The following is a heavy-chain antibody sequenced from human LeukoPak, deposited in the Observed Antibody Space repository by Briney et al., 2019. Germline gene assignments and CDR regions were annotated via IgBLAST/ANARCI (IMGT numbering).Heavy chain of an antibody. CDR2: ISAYNGNT. D-gene: IGHD3-10*01. J-gene: IGHJ3*02. CDR1: GYTFTSYG. CDR3: ARVFYYGSGSYSTYDAFDI. V-gene: IGHV1-18*01. Sequence: ASVKVSCKASGYTFTSYGISWVRQAPGQGLEWMGWISAYNGNTNYAQKLQGRVTMTTDTSTSTAYMELRSLRSDDTAVYCCARVFYYGSGSYSTYDAFDIWGQGTMVTVSS.